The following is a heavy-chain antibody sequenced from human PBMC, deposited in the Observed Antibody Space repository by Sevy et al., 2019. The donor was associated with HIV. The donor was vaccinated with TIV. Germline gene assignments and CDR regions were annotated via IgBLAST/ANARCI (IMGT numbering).Heavy chain of an antibody. CDR3: ARRHDFCGGYSIDY. Sequence: SETLSLTCAVYGGSFSGYYWSWIRQPPGKGLEWIGEINHSGSTNYNPSLKSRVTISVDKSKNQFSLKLSCVTAADTAVYYCARRHDFCGGYSIDYWGQGTLVTVSS. D-gene: IGHD3-3*01. J-gene: IGHJ4*02. V-gene: IGHV4-34*01. CDR1: GGSFSGYY. CDR2: INHSGST.